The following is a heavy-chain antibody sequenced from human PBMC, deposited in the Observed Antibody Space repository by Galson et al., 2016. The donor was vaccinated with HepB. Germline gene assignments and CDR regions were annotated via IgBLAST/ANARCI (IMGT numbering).Heavy chain of an antibody. CDR2: IHYSGNT. V-gene: IGHV4-39*01. J-gene: IGHJ3*02. CDR3: ARHGSRYGFEAFDI. D-gene: IGHD3-22*01. Sequence: GKGLEWIGSIHYSGNTFYNPSLKSRVTISVDTSKNQFSLKLTSVTAADTAAYYCARHGSRYGFEAFDIWGQGTKVTVSS.